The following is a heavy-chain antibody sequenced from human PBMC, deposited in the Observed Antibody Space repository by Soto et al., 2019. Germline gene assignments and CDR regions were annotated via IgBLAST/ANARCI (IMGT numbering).Heavy chain of an antibody. CDR1: GYTFTGYY. J-gene: IGHJ5*02. CDR2: INPTSGGT. Sequence: SVKFSCKASGYTFTGYYMHWVRQAPGQGLKRMGGINPTSGGTNYAQKFQGRVTMTRDTSISTAYMELSRLRSDDTAVYYCARSPREWPSHAWFDPWGQGTLVTVSS. CDR3: ARSPREWPSHAWFDP. V-gene: IGHV1-2*02. D-gene: IGHD3-3*01.